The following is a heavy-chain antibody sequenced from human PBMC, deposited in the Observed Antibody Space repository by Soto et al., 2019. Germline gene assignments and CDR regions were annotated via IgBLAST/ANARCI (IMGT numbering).Heavy chain of an antibody. D-gene: IGHD3-16*01. CDR2: IMPVFHTT. V-gene: IGHV1-69*01. CDR1: GGTFNNFA. J-gene: IGHJ6*02. CDR3: ATATISPVSAAYHHYGMDV. Sequence: QVQLVQSGAEVKKPGSSVKVSCQASGGTFNNFAFTWVRQAPGQGLEWLGGIMPVFHTTNTAQTFQGRISITADEFTSTVYMEMSSLRFDDTAVYSCATATISPVSAAYHHYGMDVWGQGTTVTVSS.